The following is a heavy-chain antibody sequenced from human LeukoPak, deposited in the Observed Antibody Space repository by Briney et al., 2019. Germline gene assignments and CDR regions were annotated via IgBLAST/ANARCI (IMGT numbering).Heavy chain of an antibody. CDR3: AKDSSGSGSYDFGDY. CDR1: GFTVSNKY. D-gene: IGHD3-10*01. CDR2: IYSDGRT. J-gene: IGHJ4*02. V-gene: IGHV3-53*05. Sequence: PGGSLRLSCAASGFTVSNKYMTWVRQAPGKGLEWVSLIYSDGRTYYADSVKGRFTISRDNSKNTLYLQMNSLRAEDTAVYYCAKDSSGSGSYDFGDYWGQGTLVTVSS.